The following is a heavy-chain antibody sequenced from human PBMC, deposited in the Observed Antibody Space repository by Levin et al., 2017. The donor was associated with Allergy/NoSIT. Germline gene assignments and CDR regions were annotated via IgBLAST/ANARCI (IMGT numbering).Heavy chain of an antibody. CDR3: ARDPEGSGWSEVDY. D-gene: IGHD6-19*01. CDR1: GFTFSHYW. CDR2: INSDGSST. Sequence: LSLTCAASGFTFSHYWMHWVRQAPGKGLVWVSRINSDGSSTSYADSVQGRFTISSDNAQNTLYLQMNSLRHEDTAVYYCARDPEGSGWSEVDYWGQGRQVTVSS. V-gene: IGHV3-74*01. J-gene: IGHJ4*02.